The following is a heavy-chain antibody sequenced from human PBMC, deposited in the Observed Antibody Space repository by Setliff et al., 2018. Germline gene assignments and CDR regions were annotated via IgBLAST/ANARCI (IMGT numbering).Heavy chain of an antibody. CDR2: ISGDGNTV. CDR3: FGAGTCSY. Sequence: GGSLRLSCAASGFTFSYYYMSWVRQVPGKGLEWLSKISGDGNTVYYADSVRGRFTISRDNAKNSLSLQMNNLRSEDTAVYYCFGAGTCSYWGQGTLVTVSS. V-gene: IGHV3-11*04. CDR1: GFTFSYYY. J-gene: IGHJ4*02. D-gene: IGHD3-10*01.